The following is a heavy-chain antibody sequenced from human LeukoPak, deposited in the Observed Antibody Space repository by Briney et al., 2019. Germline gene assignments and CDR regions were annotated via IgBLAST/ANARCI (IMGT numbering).Heavy chain of an antibody. CDR1: GFTFSSYS. D-gene: IGHD6-19*01. CDR2: INHSGRT. Sequence: GSLRLSCAASGFTFSSYSMNWIRQPPGKGLEWIGEINHSGRTNYNPSLKSRVTISVDTSKNQFSLKLSSVTAADTAVYYCARDDSSGWYGRDYWGQGTLVTVSS. V-gene: IGHV4-34*01. CDR3: ARDDSSGWYGRDY. J-gene: IGHJ4*02.